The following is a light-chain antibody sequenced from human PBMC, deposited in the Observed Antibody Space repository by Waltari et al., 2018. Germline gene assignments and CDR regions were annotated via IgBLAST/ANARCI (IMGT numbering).Light chain of an antibody. J-gene: IGLJ2*01. V-gene: IGLV2-23*02. CDR2: EVT. Sequence: QPALSQPASVSGSPGQSITISCSGTSSDIGTYNFVSWYQQHPGKAPKIVIYEVTERPSGVSNRFSGSKPGNTASLTISGLQAEDEADYYCCSYAGTNIPVLFGGGTRLNVL. CDR1: SSDIGTYNF. CDR3: CSYAGTNIPVL.